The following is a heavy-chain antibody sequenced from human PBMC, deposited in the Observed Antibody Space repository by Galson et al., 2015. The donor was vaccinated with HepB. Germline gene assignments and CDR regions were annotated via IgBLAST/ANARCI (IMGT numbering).Heavy chain of an antibody. V-gene: IGHV1-46*01. J-gene: IGHJ6*02. Sequence: SVKVSCKASGYTFTSYYMHWVRQAPGQGLEWMGIINPSGGSTSYAQKFQGRVTMTRDTSTSTVYMELSSLRSEDTAMYYCARHLTVVVPAAGYYYYGMDVWGQGTTVTVSS. CDR3: ARHLTVVVPAAGYYYYGMDV. D-gene: IGHD2-2*01. CDR2: INPSGGST. CDR1: GYTFTSYY.